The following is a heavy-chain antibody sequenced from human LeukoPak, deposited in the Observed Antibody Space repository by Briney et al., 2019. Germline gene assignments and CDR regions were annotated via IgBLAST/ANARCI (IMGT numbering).Heavy chain of an antibody. CDR1: GFTFRNYP. V-gene: IGHV3-23*01. J-gene: IGHJ6*02. CDR2: IGARDGRT. Sequence: GGSLRLSCAASGFTFRNYPITWVRQAPGKGLDWVALIGARDGRTYYADPVKGRFTISRDNFKNTLYLQMNSLRAEDTAIYYCAKGLYDYALDVWGQGTAVTVSS. CDR3: AKGLYDYALDV.